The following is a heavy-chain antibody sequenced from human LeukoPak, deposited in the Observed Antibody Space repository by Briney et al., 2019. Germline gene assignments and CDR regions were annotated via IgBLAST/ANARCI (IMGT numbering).Heavy chain of an antibody. CDR2: IGGSGGDT. CDR1: GFTFSTYA. CDR3: ATGEFYFDF. V-gene: IGHV3-23*01. Sequence: AGGSLRLSCAASGFTFSTYAMNWVRQAPGKGLEWVSGIGGSGGDTYYAASVKGRFTISRDNSKNTLYLQMNSLRAEDTALYYCATGEFYFDFWGQGTLVTVSS. J-gene: IGHJ4*02. D-gene: IGHD3-16*01.